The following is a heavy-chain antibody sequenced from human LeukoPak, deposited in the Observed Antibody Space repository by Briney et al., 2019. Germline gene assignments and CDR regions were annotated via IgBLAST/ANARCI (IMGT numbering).Heavy chain of an antibody. CDR3: ATLDGSGSYYAFDI. CDR1: GFTFSSYW. V-gene: IGHV3-7*03. Sequence: GGSLRLSCAASGFTFSSYWMSWVRQAPGKGLEWVANIKQDGSEKYYVDSVKGRFTISRDNAKNSLYLQMSSLRAEDTAVYYCATLDGSGSYYAFDIWGQGTMVIVSS. D-gene: IGHD3-10*01. J-gene: IGHJ3*02. CDR2: IKQDGSEK.